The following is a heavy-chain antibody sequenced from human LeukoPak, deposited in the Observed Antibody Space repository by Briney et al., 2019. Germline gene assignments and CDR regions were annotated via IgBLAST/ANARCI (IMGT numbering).Heavy chain of an antibody. CDR3: AAGGDYTLLDY. V-gene: IGHV1-24*01. D-gene: IGHD2-21*01. J-gene: IGHJ4*02. Sequence: ASVKVSCKVFGYTFTEIVMHWVRQPPGKGLEWMGGFDPGDGEIVYAQKFQGRVTMTEDTSTDTADMELSSLRSEDTAVYFCAAGGDYTLLDYWGQGTLVTVSS. CDR1: GYTFTEIV. CDR2: FDPGDGEI.